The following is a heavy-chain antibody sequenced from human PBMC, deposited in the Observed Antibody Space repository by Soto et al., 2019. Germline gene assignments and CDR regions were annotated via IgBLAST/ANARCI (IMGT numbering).Heavy chain of an antibody. CDR2: MYYSGST. CDR3: ARGHTYGTFDY. V-gene: IGHV4-61*03. Sequence: ETLSLTCTVSGDSISSGDYYWSWIRQPPGKGLEWIGSMYYSGSTNYNPSLKSQVSISADTSKNHFSLNLSSVTAADTAVYYCARGHTYGTFDYWGQGTLVTVSS. D-gene: IGHD5-18*01. CDR1: GDSISSGDYY. J-gene: IGHJ4*02.